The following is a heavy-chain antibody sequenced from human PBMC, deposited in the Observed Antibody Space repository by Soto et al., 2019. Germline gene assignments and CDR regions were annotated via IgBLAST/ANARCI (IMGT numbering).Heavy chain of an antibody. CDR1: GFTFSSYG. CDR3: AKDTLRSRTMVRFNWFDP. D-gene: IGHD3-10*01. Sequence: VGSLRLSCAASGFTFSSYGMHWVRQAPGKGLEWVAVISYDGSNKYYADSVKGRFTISRDNSKNTLYLQMNSLRAEDTAVYYCAKDTLRSRTMVRFNWFDPWGQGALVTVSS. V-gene: IGHV3-30*18. J-gene: IGHJ5*02. CDR2: ISYDGSNK.